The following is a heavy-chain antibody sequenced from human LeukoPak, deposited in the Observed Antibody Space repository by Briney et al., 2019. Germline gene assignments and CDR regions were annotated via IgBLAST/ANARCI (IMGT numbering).Heavy chain of an antibody. V-gene: IGHV1-18*01. J-gene: IGHJ4*02. Sequence: GASVKVSCKASGYTFSSYGIHWVRQAPGQGLEWMGWISPYNGNTTYAQKLQGRVTVTTDTSTSTTYMELRSLRSDDTAVYFCARDFSWNDPQQSTPFDYWGQGTLVTVSS. CDR1: GYTFSSYG. CDR3: ARDFSWNDPQQSTPFDY. CDR2: ISPYNGNT. D-gene: IGHD1-1*01.